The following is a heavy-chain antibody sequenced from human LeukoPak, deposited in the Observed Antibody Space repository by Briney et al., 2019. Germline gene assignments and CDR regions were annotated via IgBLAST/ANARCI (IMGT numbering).Heavy chain of an antibody. Sequence: GGSLRLSCAASGFTFSDYYMSWIRQAPGRGLEWVSYISTGSSYTNYADSVKGRFTISRDNAKNSLYLQMNSLRTEDTALYYCARAEGGPATAIYWGQGTLVTVSS. CDR3: ARAEGGPATAIY. D-gene: IGHD2-21*02. CDR1: GFTFSDYY. J-gene: IGHJ4*02. CDR2: ISTGSSYT. V-gene: IGHV3-11*05.